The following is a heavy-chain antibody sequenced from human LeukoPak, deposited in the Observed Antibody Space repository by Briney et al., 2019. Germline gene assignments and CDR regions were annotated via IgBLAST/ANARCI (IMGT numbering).Heavy chain of an antibody. Sequence: GGSLRLSCAASGFTFSSYAMSWVRQAPGKGLEWVSAISGSGGSTYYADSVKGRFTISRDNSKNTLYLQMNSLRAEDTAVYYCAKAPAVLRYFDWLFYVDYWGQGTLVTVSS. CDR3: AKAPAVLRYFDWLFYVDY. CDR2: ISGSGGST. CDR1: GFTFSSYA. J-gene: IGHJ4*02. V-gene: IGHV3-23*01. D-gene: IGHD3-9*01.